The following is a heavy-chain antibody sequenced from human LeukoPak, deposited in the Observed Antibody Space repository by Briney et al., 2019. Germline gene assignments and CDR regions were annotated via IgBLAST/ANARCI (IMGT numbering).Heavy chain of an antibody. J-gene: IGHJ4*02. CDR3: ARAYSNYEDY. CDR2: INPNSGGT. Sequence: GASVKVSCKASGGTFSSYAISWVRQAPGQGLEWMGWINPNSGGTNYAQKFQGRVTMTRDTSISTAYMELSRLRSDDTAVYYCARAYSNYEDYWGQGTLVTVSS. V-gene: IGHV1-2*02. CDR1: GGTFSSYA. D-gene: IGHD4-11*01.